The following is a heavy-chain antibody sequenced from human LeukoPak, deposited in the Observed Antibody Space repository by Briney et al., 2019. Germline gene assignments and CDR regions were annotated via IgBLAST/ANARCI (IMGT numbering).Heavy chain of an antibody. CDR3: AREGAKDRTGVNFAY. CDR1: RYTFTSYY. J-gene: IGHJ4*02. Sequence: ASVKVSFKATRYTFTSYYLHWVRQAPGQGLEWMGIINPSGGSTTYAQKFQGRVTVTRDTSTSTVYMDLSSLRSEDTAVYYCAREGAKDRTGVNFAYWGQGTLVTVSS. CDR2: INPSGGST. D-gene: IGHD2-8*02. V-gene: IGHV1-46*01.